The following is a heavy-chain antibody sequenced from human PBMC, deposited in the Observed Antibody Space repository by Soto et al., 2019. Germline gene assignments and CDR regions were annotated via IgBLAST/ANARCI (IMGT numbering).Heavy chain of an antibody. Sequence: ASVKVSFKASGYTFTGYYMHWVRQAPGQVLEWMGWINPNSGGTNYAQKFQGRVTMTRDTSISTAYMELSRLRSDDTAVYYCARSIAAPKVYYYYYGMDVWGQGTTVTVFS. D-gene: IGHD6-6*01. V-gene: IGHV1-2*02. CDR2: INPNSGGT. J-gene: IGHJ6*02. CDR3: ARSIAAPKVYYYYYGMDV. CDR1: GYTFTGYY.